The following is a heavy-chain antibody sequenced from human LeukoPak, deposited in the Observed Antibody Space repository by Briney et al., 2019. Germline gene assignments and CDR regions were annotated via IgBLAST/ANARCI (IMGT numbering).Heavy chain of an antibody. CDR3: ARVAAYERYYFDY. Sequence: SETLSLTCTVSGGSISSGGYYWSWIRQHPGKGLEWIGYIYHSGSTYYNPSLKSRVTISVDRSKNQFSLKLSSVTAADTAVYYCARVAAYERYYFDYWGQGTLVTVSS. CDR1: GGSISSGGYY. V-gene: IGHV4-30-2*01. J-gene: IGHJ4*02. CDR2: IYHSGST. D-gene: IGHD5-12*01.